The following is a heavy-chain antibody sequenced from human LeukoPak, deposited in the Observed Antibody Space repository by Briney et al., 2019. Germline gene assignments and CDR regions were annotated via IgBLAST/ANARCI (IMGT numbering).Heavy chain of an antibody. CDR2: ISGSGGST. Sequence: GGSLRLSCAASGFTFSSYAMSWVRQAPGKGPEWVSAISGSGGSTYYADSVKGRFTISRDNSKNTLYLQMNSLRAEHTAVYYCAKGNERSGGSCYRCYFDYWGQGTLVTVSS. V-gene: IGHV3-23*01. CDR1: GFTFSSYA. CDR3: AKGNERSGGSCYRCYFDY. J-gene: IGHJ4*02. D-gene: IGHD2-15*01.